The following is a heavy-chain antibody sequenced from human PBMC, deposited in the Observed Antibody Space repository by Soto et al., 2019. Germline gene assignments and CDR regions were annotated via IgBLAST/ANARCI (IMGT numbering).Heavy chain of an antibody. CDR2: ISYTGDT. Sequence: QVQLRESGPGLLRPSETLSLTCTVSGDSVSSDSYFWTWIRQPPGKALEWIAYISYTGDTNYNPSLKRRVTISVDPSTNQFFLPLTSVTAADTAVYFCARIIVGVTVDLWGQGSLVTVSS. D-gene: IGHD1-26*01. CDR1: GDSVSSDSYF. J-gene: IGHJ1*01. CDR3: ARIIVGVTVDL. V-gene: IGHV4-61*01.